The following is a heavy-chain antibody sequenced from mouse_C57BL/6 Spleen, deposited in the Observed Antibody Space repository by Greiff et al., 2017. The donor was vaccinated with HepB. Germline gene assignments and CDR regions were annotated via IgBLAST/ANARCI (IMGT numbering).Heavy chain of an antibody. Sequence: EVMLVESGEGLVKPGGSLKLSCAASGFTFSSYAMSWVRQTPEKRLEWVAYISSGGDYIYYADTVKGRFTISRDNARNTLYLQMSSLKSEDTAMYYCTRDPEPGYFYYAMDYWGQGTSVTVSS. V-gene: IGHV5-9-1*02. CDR2: ISSGGDYI. CDR3: TRDPEPGYFYYAMDY. J-gene: IGHJ4*01. CDR1: GFTFSSYA. D-gene: IGHD2-14*01.